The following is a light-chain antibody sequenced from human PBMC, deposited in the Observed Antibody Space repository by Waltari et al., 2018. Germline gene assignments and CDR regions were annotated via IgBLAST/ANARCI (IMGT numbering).Light chain of an antibody. V-gene: IGKV1D-13*01. Sequence: AIQLTQSPPSLSASVGDRVTITCRASQAISSSLVWYQQKPGKPPKRLIYDASTLENGVPSRFSGSGSGTDFTLTISTLQPEDFSTYHCQQFYNYPPTFGQGTRLEIK. CDR3: QQFYNYPPT. J-gene: IGKJ5*01. CDR1: QAISSS. CDR2: DAS.